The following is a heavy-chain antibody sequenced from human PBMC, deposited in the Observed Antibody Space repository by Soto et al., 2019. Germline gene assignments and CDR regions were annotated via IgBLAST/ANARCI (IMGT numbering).Heavy chain of an antibody. CDR1: GGSISSSGYY. CDR3: TRHYSGYDLGGY. CDR2: IYYSGST. Sequence: SETLSLTCTVSGGSISSSGYYWGWIRQPPGKGLEWIASIYYSGSTYYNPSLKSRLTISEDRSKNQLTLKLKSVTAADTAVYYCTRHYSGYDLGGYWGQGALVTVSS. V-gene: IGHV4-39*01. D-gene: IGHD5-12*01. J-gene: IGHJ4*02.